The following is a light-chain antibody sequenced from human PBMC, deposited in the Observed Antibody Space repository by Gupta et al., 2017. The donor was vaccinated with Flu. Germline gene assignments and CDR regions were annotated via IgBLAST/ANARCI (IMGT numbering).Light chain of an antibody. CDR2: VAS. Sequence: TQSVSPGERATLVCRAGQCVSSSDVAWYQQRPGQAPRLHSEVASSRATGIPDRVSGRGSGPDFTRTISRLETEDWAVYYGQQYGSSHMYTLGQGTKLEIK. V-gene: IGKV3-20*01. CDR1: QCVSSSD. CDR3: QQYGSSHMYT. J-gene: IGKJ2*01.